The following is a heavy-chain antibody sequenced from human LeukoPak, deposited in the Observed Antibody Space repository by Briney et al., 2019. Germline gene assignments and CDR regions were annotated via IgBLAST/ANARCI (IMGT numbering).Heavy chain of an antibody. J-gene: IGHJ4*02. CDR1: GFTFSSYA. Sequence: GGSLRLSCAASGFTFSSYAMSWVRQAPGKGLEWVSVISDSGGRTFYADSVKGRFTISRGNPKNTLFLQMNSLRAEDTAVYYCAKEITVALGPDYWGQGTLVTVSS. D-gene: IGHD6-19*01. V-gene: IGHV3-23*01. CDR2: ISDSGGRT. CDR3: AKEITVALGPDY.